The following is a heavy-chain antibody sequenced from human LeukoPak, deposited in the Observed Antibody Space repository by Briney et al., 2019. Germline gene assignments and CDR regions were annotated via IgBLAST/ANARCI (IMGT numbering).Heavy chain of an antibody. D-gene: IGHD1-1*01. J-gene: IGHJ4*02. CDR2: IIPIFGTA. V-gene: IGHV1-69*13. Sequence: SVKVSCKASGGTFSSYAISWVRQAPGQGLEWMGGIIPIFGTANYAQKFQGRVTITADESTSTAYMELSSLRSEDTAVYYCATCTTGMTGYFDYWGQGTLVTVSS. CDR1: GGTFSSYA. CDR3: ATCTTGMTGYFDY.